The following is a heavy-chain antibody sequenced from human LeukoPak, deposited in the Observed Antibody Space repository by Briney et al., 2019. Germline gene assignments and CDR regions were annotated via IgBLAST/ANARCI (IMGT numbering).Heavy chain of an antibody. CDR1: GFTFGSYA. CDR2: ITGSGDTT. D-gene: IGHD3-10*01. V-gene: IGHV3-23*01. J-gene: IGHJ6*02. CDR3: VKDSDYYGSGGMDV. Sequence: GGSLRLSCAASGFTFGSYAVTWVRQAPGKGLEWVSGITGSGDTTFYADSVKGRFTISRDNSKNTLYLQMHSLRAEDTAVYYCVKDSDYYGSGGMDVWGQGTTVTVSS.